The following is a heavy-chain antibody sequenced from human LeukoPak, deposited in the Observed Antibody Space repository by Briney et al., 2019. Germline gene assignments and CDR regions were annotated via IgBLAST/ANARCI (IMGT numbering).Heavy chain of an antibody. CDR3: AGVKVSSWGIYYYYYMDV. Sequence: SQTLSLTCAISGDSVSSNSAAWNWIRQSPSRGLEWLGRTYYRSKWNNDYAVSVKSRITTNPDTSKNQFSLQLNSVTPEDTAVYFCAGVKVSSWGIYYYYYMDVWGKGTTVTVSS. CDR2: TYYRSKWNN. CDR1: GDSVSSNSAA. J-gene: IGHJ6*03. D-gene: IGHD3-16*01. V-gene: IGHV6-1*01.